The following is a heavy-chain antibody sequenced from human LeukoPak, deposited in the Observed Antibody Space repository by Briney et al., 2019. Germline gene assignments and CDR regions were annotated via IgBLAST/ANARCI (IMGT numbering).Heavy chain of an antibody. V-gene: IGHV1-18*01. Sequence: ASVKVSCKTSGSTFTRYGISWVRQAPGQGLEWMGWISTYNGDTKYEQKLQGRVTMTTDTSASTAYMELRSLRSDDTAVYYCARDLGYYSDSSGYENWFDPWGQGTLVTVSS. CDR1: GSTFTRYG. CDR3: ARDLGYYSDSSGYENWFDP. J-gene: IGHJ5*02. CDR2: ISTYNGDT. D-gene: IGHD3-22*01.